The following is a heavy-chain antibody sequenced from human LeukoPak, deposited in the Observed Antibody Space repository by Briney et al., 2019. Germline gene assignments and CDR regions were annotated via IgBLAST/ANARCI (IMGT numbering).Heavy chain of an antibody. V-gene: IGHV3-11*04. Sequence: GGSLRLSCAASGLTLSSNCMSWVRQAPGKGLEWVSYISSSGNAIYYADSVKGRLTISRDNAKNSLYLQMNSLRAEDTAVYYCAINGFSSGWYEPYYFDNWGQGTLVTVSS. CDR1: GLTLSSNC. CDR2: ISSSGNAI. CDR3: AINGFSSGWYEPYYFDN. D-gene: IGHD6-19*01. J-gene: IGHJ4*02.